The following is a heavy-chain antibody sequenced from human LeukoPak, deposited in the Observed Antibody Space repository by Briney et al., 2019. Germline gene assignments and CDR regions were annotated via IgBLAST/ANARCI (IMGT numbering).Heavy chain of an antibody. CDR2: MSYYEGDK. D-gene: IGHD4-11*01. Sequence: GGSLRLSCAVSGFSFSSHAMHWVRQAPGKGLEWVAAMSYYEGDKYYADSVKGRFTISRDNSKNTLYLQMNSLRAEDTAVYYCAKDLRDYTDYYYYMDVWGKGTTVTVSS. CDR3: AKDLRDYTDYYYYMDV. CDR1: GFSFSSHA. V-gene: IGHV3-30*18. J-gene: IGHJ6*03.